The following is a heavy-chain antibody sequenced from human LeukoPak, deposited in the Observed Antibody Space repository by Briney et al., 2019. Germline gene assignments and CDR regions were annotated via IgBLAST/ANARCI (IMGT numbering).Heavy chain of an antibody. Sequence: KPGGSLRLSCAASGFTFSDYYMSWIRQAPGKVLEWVSYISSSGSTIYYADSVKGRFTISRDNAKNSLYLQMNSLRAEDTAVYYCARDLRYYDFWSGYYRSRDAFDIWGQGTMVTVSS. CDR1: GFTFSDYY. J-gene: IGHJ3*02. D-gene: IGHD3-3*01. V-gene: IGHV3-11*04. CDR2: ISSSGSTI. CDR3: ARDLRYYDFWSGYYRSRDAFDI.